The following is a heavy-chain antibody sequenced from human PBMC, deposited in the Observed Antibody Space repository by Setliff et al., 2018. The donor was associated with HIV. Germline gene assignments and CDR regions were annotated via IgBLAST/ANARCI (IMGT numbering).Heavy chain of an antibody. CDR1: GYALTELS. V-gene: IGHV1-24*01. CDR3: AAFYKLTGTTSFDF. CDR2: FDPEDGEA. D-gene: IGHD1-7*01. J-gene: IGHJ4*02. Sequence: GASVKVSCKVSGYALTELSIHWVRQPPGQGLEWMGGFDPEDGEAVYAQKFQDRVTMTEDTSTDTTYMELSSLRSEDTAIYYCAAFYKLTGTTSFDFWGQGTLVTVSS.